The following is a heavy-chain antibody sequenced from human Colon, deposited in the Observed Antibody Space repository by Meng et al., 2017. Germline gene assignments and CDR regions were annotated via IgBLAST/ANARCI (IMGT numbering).Heavy chain of an antibody. D-gene: IGHD1-26*01. CDR3: MSAGGDY. CDR2: INSDGTIT. V-gene: IGHV3-74*01. J-gene: IGHJ4*02. CDR1: EFTFSSYW. Sequence: GESLKISCAASEFTFSSYWMHWVRQVPGKGLVWVSRINSDGTITNYADSVKGRFTMSRDNAKNTLYLQMNSLRAEDTAIYYCMSAGGDYWGQGTLVTVSS.